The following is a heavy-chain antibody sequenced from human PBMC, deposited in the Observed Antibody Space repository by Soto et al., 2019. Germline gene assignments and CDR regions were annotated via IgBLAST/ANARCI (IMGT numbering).Heavy chain of an antibody. Sequence: GGSLRLSCAASGFTFSSYAMSWVRQAPGKGLEWVSAISGSGGSTYYADSVKGRFTISRDNSKNTLYLQMNSLRAEDTAVYYCAKRGLSSSQFWDDYWGQGTLVTVSS. D-gene: IGHD6-13*01. V-gene: IGHV3-23*01. CDR2: ISGSGGST. CDR3: AKRGLSSSQFWDDY. CDR1: GFTFSSYA. J-gene: IGHJ4*02.